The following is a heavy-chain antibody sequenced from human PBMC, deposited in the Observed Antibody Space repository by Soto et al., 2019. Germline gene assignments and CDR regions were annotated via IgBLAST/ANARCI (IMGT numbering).Heavy chain of an antibody. J-gene: IGHJ6*02. CDR1: GYGFTSYW. Sequence: GESLKISCKGSGYGFTSYWIGWVRQMPGKGLEWMGIIYPGDSDTRYSPSFQGQVTISADKSISTAYLQWSSLKASDTAMYYCATHVPGAPPGSYFYGMDVWGQGTTVTVSS. CDR3: ATHVPGAPPGSYFYGMDV. V-gene: IGHV5-51*01. D-gene: IGHD1-26*01. CDR2: IYPGDSDT.